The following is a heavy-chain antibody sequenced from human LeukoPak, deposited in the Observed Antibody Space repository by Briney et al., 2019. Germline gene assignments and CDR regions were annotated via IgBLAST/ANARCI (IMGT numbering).Heavy chain of an antibody. CDR1: RFTLSTYW. CDR2: INSDGSWT. V-gene: IGHV3-74*01. CDR3: VSFYETY. J-gene: IGHJ4*02. D-gene: IGHD2/OR15-2a*01. Sequence: GGSLRLSCAASRFTLSTYWMSWVRQAPGKGLVWVSHINSDGSWTSYAGSVKGRFTISKDNAKNTVYLQMNSLRAEDTAVYYCVSFYETYWGRGTLVTVSS.